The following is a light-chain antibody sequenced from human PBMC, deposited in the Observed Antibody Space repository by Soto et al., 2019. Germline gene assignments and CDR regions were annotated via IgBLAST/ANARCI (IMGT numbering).Light chain of an antibody. CDR2: GAS. J-gene: IGKJ5*01. Sequence: ENVLTQSPCALSLSTGERATLSCRASQSVTKSLAWYQRKPGQAPRPLIYGASSRATGIPDRFSGSGSGTEFTLTISSLQPEDFATYYCQQHGQWPITFGQGTRLEIK. CDR3: QQHGQWPIT. V-gene: IGKV3-20*01. CDR1: QSVTKS.